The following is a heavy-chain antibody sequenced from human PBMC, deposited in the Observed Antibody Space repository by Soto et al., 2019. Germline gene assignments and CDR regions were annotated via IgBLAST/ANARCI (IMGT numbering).Heavy chain of an antibody. J-gene: IGHJ2*01. CDR2: IIPIFGTA. CDR3: ARTIYSRSFHNWYFDP. V-gene: IGHV1-69*12. Sequence: QVQLVQSGAEVKKPGSSVKVSCKASGGTFSSYAISWVRQAPGQGLEWMGGIIPIFGTANYAQKFQGRVTITADESKNTAYMELSNLKTEDTGVYYWARTIYSRSFHNWYFDPWGRGTLVTGSS. D-gene: IGHD6-6*01. CDR1: GGTFSSYA.